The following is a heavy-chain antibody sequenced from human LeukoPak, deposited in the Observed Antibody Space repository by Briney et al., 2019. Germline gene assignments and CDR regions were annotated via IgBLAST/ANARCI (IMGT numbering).Heavy chain of an antibody. Sequence: GGSLRLSCAASGFTFSSYTMSWVRQAPGKGLEWVPTITTSDGNTYYADSVKGRFTVSRDNSKNTLFLQMNSLRAEDTAVYYCAKDGGLWVSAHWGDSWGRGTLVTVSS. V-gene: IGHV3-23*01. CDR3: AKDGGLWVSAHWGDS. CDR2: ITTSDGNT. J-gene: IGHJ4*02. CDR1: GFTFSSYT. D-gene: IGHD7-27*01.